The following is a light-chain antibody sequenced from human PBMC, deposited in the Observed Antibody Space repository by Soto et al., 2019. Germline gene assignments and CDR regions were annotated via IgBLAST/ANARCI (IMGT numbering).Light chain of an antibody. Sequence: QSALTQPASVSGSPGQSITISCTGSSSDVGGYDSVSWYQQHPGKAPKLLIYEVTKRPSGVSNRFSGSKSGNTASLTISGLQDDDDSDYYCGSYAGGTTLVFGGGTKLTVL. CDR3: GSYAGGTTLV. CDR2: EVT. J-gene: IGLJ3*02. CDR1: SSDVGGYDS. V-gene: IGLV2-14*01.